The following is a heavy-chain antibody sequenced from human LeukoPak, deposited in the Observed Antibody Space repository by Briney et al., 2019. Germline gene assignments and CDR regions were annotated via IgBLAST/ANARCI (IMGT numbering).Heavy chain of an antibody. Sequence: PGGSLRLSCAASGFTFSSYGMHWVRQAPGKGLEWVAVIWYDGSNKYYADSVKGRFTISRDNSKNTLYLQMNSLRAEDTAVYYCAKGSIAVALFDSWGQGTLVTVSS. CDR3: AKGSIAVALFDS. J-gene: IGHJ4*02. D-gene: IGHD6-19*01. CDR1: GFTFSSYG. V-gene: IGHV3-33*06. CDR2: IWYDGSNK.